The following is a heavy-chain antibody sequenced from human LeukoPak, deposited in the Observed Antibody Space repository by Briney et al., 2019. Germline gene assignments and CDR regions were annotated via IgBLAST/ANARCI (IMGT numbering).Heavy chain of an antibody. V-gene: IGHV3-30-3*01. D-gene: IGHD1/OR15-1a*01. CDR1: GFTFSSYA. J-gene: IGHJ4*02. CDR3: ARDRERGTALLTFDY. Sequence: GRSLRLSCAASGFTFSSYAMHWVRQAPGKGLEWVAVISYDGSNKYYADSVKGRFTISRDNSKNTLYLQMNSLRAEDTAVYYCARDRERGTALLTFDYWGQGTLVTVSS. CDR2: ISYDGSNK.